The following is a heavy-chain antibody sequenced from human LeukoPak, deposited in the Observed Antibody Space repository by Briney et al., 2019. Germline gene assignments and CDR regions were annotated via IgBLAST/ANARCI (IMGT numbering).Heavy chain of an antibody. CDR3: AELGITMIGGV. CDR1: GFTFSTYS. J-gene: IGHJ6*04. Sequence: GGSLRLSCAASGFTFSTYSMIWVRQAPGKGLEWVSSINSNSNYIYYADSVEGRFTISRDNAKNSLYLQMNSLRAEDTAVYYCAELGITMIGGVWGKGTTVTISS. V-gene: IGHV3-21*01. CDR2: INSNSNYI. D-gene: IGHD3-10*02.